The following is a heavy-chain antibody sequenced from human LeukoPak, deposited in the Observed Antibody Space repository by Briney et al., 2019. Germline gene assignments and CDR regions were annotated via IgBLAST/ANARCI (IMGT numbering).Heavy chain of an antibody. CDR2: IYSGGST. D-gene: IGHD3-3*01. CDR1: GFTFSSNY. CDR3: ARDLRLTTIFGVVSN. J-gene: IGHJ4*02. V-gene: IGHV3-66*02. Sequence: GGSLRLSCAASGFTFSSNYMSWVRQAPGKGLEWVSVIYSGGSTYYADSVKGRFTISRDNSTNTLYLQMNSLRAEDTAVYYCARDLRLTTIFGVVSNWGQGTLVTVSS.